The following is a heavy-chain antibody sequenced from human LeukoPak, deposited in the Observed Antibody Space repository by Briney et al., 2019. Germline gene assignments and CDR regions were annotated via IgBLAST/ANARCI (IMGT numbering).Heavy chain of an antibody. V-gene: IGHV1-18*01. D-gene: IGHD1-26*01. CDR3: ARGTSGSYHTVLDY. CDR1: GYTFNSYG. CDR2: ISAYNGNT. J-gene: IGHJ4*02. Sequence: ASVKVSCKASGYTFNSYGISWVRQAPGQGLEWMGWISAYNGNTNYAQKLQGRVTMTTDTSTSTAYMELRSLRSDDTAVYYCARGTSGSYHTVLDYWGQGTLVTVSS.